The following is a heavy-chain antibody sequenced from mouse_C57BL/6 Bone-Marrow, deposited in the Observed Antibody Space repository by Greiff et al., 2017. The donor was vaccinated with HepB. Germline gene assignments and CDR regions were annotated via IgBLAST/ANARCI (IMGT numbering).Heavy chain of an antibody. CDR3: ARQTVVAHYYAMDY. CDR1: EYEFPSHD. Sequence: DVKLVESGGGLVQPGESLKLSCESNEYEFPSHDMSWVRKTPEKRLELVAAINSDGGSTYYPDTMERRFIISRDNTKKTLYLQMSSLRSEDTAMYYCARQTVVAHYYAMDYWGQGTSVTVSS. D-gene: IGHD1-1*01. V-gene: IGHV5-2*03. J-gene: IGHJ4*01. CDR2: INSDGGST.